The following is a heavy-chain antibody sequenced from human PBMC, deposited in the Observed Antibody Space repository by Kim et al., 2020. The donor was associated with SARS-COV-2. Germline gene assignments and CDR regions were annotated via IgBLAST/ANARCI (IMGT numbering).Heavy chain of an antibody. D-gene: IGHD3-3*01. CDR3: ARAPWRGKFDY. J-gene: IGHJ4*02. CDR2: IYYSGST. V-gene: IGHV4-30-4*01. Sequence: SETLSLTCTVSGGSISSGDYYWSWIRQPPGKGLEWIGYIYYSGSTYYNPSLKSRVTISVDTSKNQFSLKLSSVTAADTAVYYCARAPWRGKFDYWGQGTLVTVSS. CDR1: GGSISSGDYY.